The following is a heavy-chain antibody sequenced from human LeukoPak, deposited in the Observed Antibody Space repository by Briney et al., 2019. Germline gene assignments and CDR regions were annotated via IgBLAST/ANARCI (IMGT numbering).Heavy chain of an antibody. Sequence: SETLSLTCTVSGGSISSYYWSWIRQPPGKGLEWIGYIYYSGSTNYNPTLKSRVTISVDTSKNQFSLKLSYVTAADTAVYYCATLYDPLYYFDYWGQGTLVTVSS. D-gene: IGHD5/OR15-5a*01. CDR1: GGSISSYY. CDR2: IYYSGST. V-gene: IGHV4-59*08. CDR3: ATLYDPLYYFDY. J-gene: IGHJ4*02.